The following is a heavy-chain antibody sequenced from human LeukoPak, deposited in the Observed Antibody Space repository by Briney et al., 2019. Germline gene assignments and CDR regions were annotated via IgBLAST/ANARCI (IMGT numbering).Heavy chain of an antibody. CDR3: AKRLSSGYYYFDY. V-gene: IGHV3-23*01. J-gene: IGHJ4*02. D-gene: IGHD3-22*01. CDR1: GFTFSSYA. CDR2: ISGSGGST. Sequence: GGSLRLSCAASGFTFSSYAMNWVRQAPGKGLEWVSTISGSGGSTYYADSVKGRFTISRGNSKNALYLQMNSLRAEDTAVYYCAKRLSSGYYYFDYWGQGTLVTVSS.